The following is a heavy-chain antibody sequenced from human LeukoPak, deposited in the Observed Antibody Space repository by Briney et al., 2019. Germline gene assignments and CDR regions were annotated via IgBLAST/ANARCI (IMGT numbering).Heavy chain of an antibody. D-gene: IGHD2-15*01. J-gene: IGHJ4*02. V-gene: IGHV4-34*01. Sequence: SETLSLTCAVYGGSFSGYYWSWIRQPPGKGLEWIGEINHSGSTNYNPSLKSRDTISVDTSKNQFSLKLSSVTAADTAVYYCARGRRLLALDYWGQGTLVTVSS. CDR2: INHSGST. CDR1: GGSFSGYY. CDR3: ARGRRLLALDY.